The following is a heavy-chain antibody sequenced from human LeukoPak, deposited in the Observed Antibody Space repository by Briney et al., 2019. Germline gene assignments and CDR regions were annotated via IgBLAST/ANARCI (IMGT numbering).Heavy chain of an antibody. V-gene: IGHV3-30*02. CDR3: AKDRLESYGSARYYFDS. CDR2: IRHDGSSK. D-gene: IGHD5-18*01. Sequence: GGSLRLSCVASGFSFSTYGMHWVRQAPGKGLEWVAFIRHDGSSKYYADSVKGRFTISRDSSKDTLYLQMNSLRTEDTAVYYCAKDRLESYGSARYYFDSRGQGSLVTASS. J-gene: IGHJ4*02. CDR1: GFSFSTYG.